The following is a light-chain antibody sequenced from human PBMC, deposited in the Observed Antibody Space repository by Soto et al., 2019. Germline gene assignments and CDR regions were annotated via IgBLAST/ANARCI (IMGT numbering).Light chain of an antibody. V-gene: IGKV1-39*01. Sequence: DIQITQSPSSLSASVGGRATITFRASRSISTYLIWYQQKPGKAPKLLIYATSSLQSGVPSRFSGSGSGTDFTLTISSLQPEDFATYYCQQSYSTPPGTFGQGNKVDIK. CDR1: RSISTY. CDR2: ATS. CDR3: QQSYSTPPGT. J-gene: IGKJ1*01.